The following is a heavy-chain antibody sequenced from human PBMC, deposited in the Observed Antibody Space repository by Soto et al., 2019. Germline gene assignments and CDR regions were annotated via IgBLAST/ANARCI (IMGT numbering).Heavy chain of an antibody. V-gene: IGHV4-34*01. D-gene: IGHD5-12*01. CDR1: VGSFSGYY. J-gene: IGHJ5*02. CDR2: VNDSGNS. Sequence: SEALYLTCGVSVGSFSGYYWSWIRQPPGKGLEWIGEVNDSGNSNYNPSLKRRVVISVDTPKNEFSLKMNTVTAADTGVYYCARVRRWLPEEMVDLWGQGALVTVSS. CDR3: ARVRRWLPEEMVDL.